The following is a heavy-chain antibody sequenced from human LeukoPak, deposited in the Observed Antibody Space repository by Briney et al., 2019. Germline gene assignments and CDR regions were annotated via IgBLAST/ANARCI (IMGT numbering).Heavy chain of an antibody. V-gene: IGHV1-18*01. D-gene: IGHD2-2*02. Sequence: GASVKVSCKASGYTFTSYGISWVRQAPGQGLEWMGWISAYNGNTNYAQKLQGRVTVTTDTSTSTAYMELRSLRSDDTAVYYCAENTLSGGFDPWGQGTLVTVSS. CDR1: GYTFTSYG. J-gene: IGHJ5*02. CDR3: AENTLSGGFDP. CDR2: ISAYNGNT.